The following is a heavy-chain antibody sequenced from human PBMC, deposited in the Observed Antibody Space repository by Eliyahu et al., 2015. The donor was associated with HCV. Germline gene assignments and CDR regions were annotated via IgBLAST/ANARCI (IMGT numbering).Heavy chain of an antibody. CDR2: IDPSDSYT. CDR3: ARLSFDHNWFDP. CDR1: GYSFTSYW. V-gene: IGHV5-10-1*03. D-gene: IGHD3-10*01. J-gene: IGHJ5*02. Sequence: EVQLVQSGAEVKKPGESLRISCKGSGYSFTSYWISWVRQMPGKGLGWVGGIDPSDSYTNYSPSFQGHVTISADKSISTAYLQWSSLKASDTAMYYCARLSFDHNWFDPWGQGTLVTVSS.